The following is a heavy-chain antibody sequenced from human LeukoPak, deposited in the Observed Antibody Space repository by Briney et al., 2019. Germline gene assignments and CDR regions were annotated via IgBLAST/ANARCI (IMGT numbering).Heavy chain of an antibody. CDR3: ARDIADSLSSGLDYYGMDV. CDR2: ISAYNGNT. D-gene: IGHD6-13*01. J-gene: IGHJ6*02. CDR1: GYTFTSYG. V-gene: IGHV1-18*01. Sequence: ASVKVSCKASGYTFTSYGISWVRQAPGQGLEWMGWISAYNGNTNYAQKLQGRVTMTTDTSTSTAYMELRSLRSDDTAVYYCARDIADSLSSGLDYYGMDVWGQGTTVTVSS.